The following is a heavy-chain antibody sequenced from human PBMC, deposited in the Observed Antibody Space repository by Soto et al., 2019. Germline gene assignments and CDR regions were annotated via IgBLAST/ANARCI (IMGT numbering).Heavy chain of an antibody. V-gene: IGHV4-34*01. CDR2: INHSGTV. CDR1: GGAFNGYY. J-gene: IGHJ4*02. Sequence: QVHLQQWGAGLLKPSETLSLTCAVNGGAFNGYYWMWIRQSPGKGLQWIGEINHSGTVDYNPSLKSRVTFSIDTSKKQFSLTLTSVTAADTAVYYCARAGAALVRGSIGGFDYWGQGTLVTVSS. D-gene: IGHD3-10*01. CDR3: ARAGAALVRGSIGGFDY.